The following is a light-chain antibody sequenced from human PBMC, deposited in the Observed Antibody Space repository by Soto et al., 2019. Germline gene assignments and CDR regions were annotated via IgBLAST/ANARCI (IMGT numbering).Light chain of an antibody. Sequence: EVVLTQSPATLSLSPGERATLSCRASQSVSSSYLAWYQQKAGQAPRLLIRGTSSRATGIPDRFSGSGSGTDFTLTISRLEPEDFAVYYCQQYYSSPWTFGLGTKVEI. CDR1: QSVSSSY. CDR2: GTS. V-gene: IGKV3-20*01. CDR3: QQYYSSPWT. J-gene: IGKJ1*01.